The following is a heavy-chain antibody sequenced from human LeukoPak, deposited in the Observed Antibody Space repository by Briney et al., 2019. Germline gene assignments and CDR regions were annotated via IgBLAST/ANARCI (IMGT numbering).Heavy chain of an antibody. D-gene: IGHD5/OR15-5a*01. CDR3: ARDRLPTYYYYYMDV. CDR1: GFTFSSYW. J-gene: IGHJ6*03. V-gene: IGHV3-7*01. CDR2: IKQDGSEK. Sequence: PGGSLRLSCSASGFTFSSYWVTWVRQAPGKGLEWVANIKQDGSEKYYVDSVKGRFTISRDNAKNSLYLQMNSLRAEDTAVYYCARDRLPTYYYYYMDVWAKGPRSPSP.